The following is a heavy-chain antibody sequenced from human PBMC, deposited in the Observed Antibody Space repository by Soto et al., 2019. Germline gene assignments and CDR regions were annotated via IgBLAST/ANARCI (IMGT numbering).Heavy chain of an antibody. CDR1: GGSISSSSYY. Sequence: SETLSLTCTFSGGSISSSSYYWGWIRQPPGKGLEWIGYIYHSGSTYYNPSLKSRVTISVDRSKNQFSLKLSSVTAADTAVYYCARDKRITIFGVVIEGDPTDYYGMDVWGQGTTVTVSS. V-gene: IGHV4-39*07. CDR3: ARDKRITIFGVVIEGDPTDYYGMDV. CDR2: IYHSGST. D-gene: IGHD3-3*01. J-gene: IGHJ6*02.